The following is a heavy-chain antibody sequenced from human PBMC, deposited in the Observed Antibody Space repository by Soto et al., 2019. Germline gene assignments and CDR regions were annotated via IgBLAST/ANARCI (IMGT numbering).Heavy chain of an antibody. CDR2: IYSGGST. Sequence: EEHLVETGGGLIQPGGSLNLSCAASGSTVSSSYMSWVRQAPGRGLEWVSIIYSGGSTSYADSAKGRFTVSRDSSKNTLYLQMTSLRTEDTAVYYCARGPISATGTKGGNWGQGTLVTVSS. CDR1: GSTVSSSY. CDR3: ARGPISATGTKGGN. D-gene: IGHD6-13*01. V-gene: IGHV3-53*02. J-gene: IGHJ4*02.